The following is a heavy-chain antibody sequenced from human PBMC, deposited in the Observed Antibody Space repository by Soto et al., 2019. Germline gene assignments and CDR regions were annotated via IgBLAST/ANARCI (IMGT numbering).Heavy chain of an antibody. V-gene: IGHV3-30*18. CDR1: GFTFSSYG. Sequence: GGSLRLSCAASGFTFSSYGMHWVRQAPGKGLEWVAVISYDGSNKYYADSVKGRFTISRDNSKNTLYLQMNSLRAEDTAVYYCAKDRTGYSSEANHFDYWGQGTLVTVSS. CDR2: ISYDGSNK. J-gene: IGHJ4*02. CDR3: AKDRTGYSSEANHFDY. D-gene: IGHD6-19*01.